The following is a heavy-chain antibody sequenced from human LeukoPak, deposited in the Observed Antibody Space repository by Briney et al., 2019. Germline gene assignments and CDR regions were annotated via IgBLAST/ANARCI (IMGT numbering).Heavy chain of an antibody. J-gene: IGHJ4*02. CDR3: AKDLITMVRAAGY. V-gene: IGHV3-23*01. D-gene: IGHD3-10*01. CDR1: GFTFSSYA. CDR2: ISSSGAST. Sequence: PGGSLRFSCAASGFTFSSYAMSWVRQAPGKGLEWVSGISSSGASTFYADSVKGRFTISRDNSKNTLYLQMNSLRAEDPAVYYCAKDLITMVRAAGYWGQGTLVTVSS.